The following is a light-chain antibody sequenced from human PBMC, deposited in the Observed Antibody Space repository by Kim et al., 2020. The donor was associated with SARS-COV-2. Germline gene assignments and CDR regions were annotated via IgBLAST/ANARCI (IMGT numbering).Light chain of an antibody. CDR2: EAS. J-gene: IGKJ4*01. V-gene: IGKV1-5*03. CDR3: QQYNSSPGLT. CDR1: QSIGTW. Sequence: DIQMTQSPSTLSVSVGDRVTITCRASQSIGTWLAWYQQKPGKAPRLLIYEASNLDSGVPSRFSGSGSGTEFTLTISRLQTDDFTTYYCQQYNSSPGLTFGGGTKVDIK.